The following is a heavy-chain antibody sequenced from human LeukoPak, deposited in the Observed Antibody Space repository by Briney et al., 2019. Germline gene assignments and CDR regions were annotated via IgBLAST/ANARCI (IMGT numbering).Heavy chain of an antibody. J-gene: IGHJ4*02. CDR3: ASLLYGYSYGPFHH. CDR1: GFTFRSYS. V-gene: IGHV3-21*01. D-gene: IGHD5-18*01. CDR2: ISSSSSYI. Sequence: GSLRLSCAASGFTFRSYSMNWVRQAPGKGLEWVSSISSSSSYIYYADSVKGRFTISRDNAKNSLYLQMNSLRAEDTAIYYCASLLYGYSYGPFHHWGQGTLVTVSS.